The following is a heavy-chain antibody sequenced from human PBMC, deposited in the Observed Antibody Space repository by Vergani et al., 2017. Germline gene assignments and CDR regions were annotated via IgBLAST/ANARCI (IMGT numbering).Heavy chain of an antibody. CDR2: ISWNSGSI. Sequence: EVQLVESGGVVVQPGGSLRLSCAASGFTFDDYTMHWVRQAPGKGLEWVSGISWNSGSIGYADSVKGRFTISRDNAKNSLYLQMNSLRAEDTALYYCAKAHYGYVAFDIWGQGTMVTVSS. V-gene: IGHV3-9*01. CDR3: AKAHYGYVAFDI. J-gene: IGHJ3*02. CDR1: GFTFDDYT. D-gene: IGHD4-17*01.